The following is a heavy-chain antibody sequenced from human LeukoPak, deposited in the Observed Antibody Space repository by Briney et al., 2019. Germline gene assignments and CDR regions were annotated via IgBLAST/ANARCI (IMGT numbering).Heavy chain of an antibody. D-gene: IGHD3-16*02. CDR3: AKSPSSYDYVWGNYRPYNWFDP. CDR2: ISSSSSYI. V-gene: IGHV3-21*04. Sequence: GGSLRLSCAASGFTFSSYSMNWVRQAPGKGLEWVSSISSSSSYIYYADSVKGRFTISRDNSKNTLYLQMNSLRAEDTAVYYCAKSPSSYDYVWGNYRPYNWFDPWGQGTLVTVSS. CDR1: GFTFSSYS. J-gene: IGHJ5*02.